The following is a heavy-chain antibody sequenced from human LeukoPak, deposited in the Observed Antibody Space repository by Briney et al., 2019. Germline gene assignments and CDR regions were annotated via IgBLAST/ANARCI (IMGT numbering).Heavy chain of an antibody. CDR1: GFSFSNAW. J-gene: IGHJ4*02. D-gene: IGHD2-2*01. V-gene: IGHV3-48*01. CDR3: ASGYCSTASCFY. Sequence: GGSLRLSCAVSGFSFSNAWMSWVRQAPGKGLELISYISSKSRTVYYADSVKGRFTISRDNAKNSLFLQMNSLRVEDTAVYYCASGYCSTASCFYWGQGTLVTVSP. CDR2: ISSKSRTV.